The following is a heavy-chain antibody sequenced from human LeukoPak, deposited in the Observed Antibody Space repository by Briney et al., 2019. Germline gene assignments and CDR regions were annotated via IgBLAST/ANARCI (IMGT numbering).Heavy chain of an antibody. Sequence: GGSLRLSCAASGFTFSPLGMNWVRQAPGRGLEWVSYISSGTSTTYYADSVKGRFTISRDNAKNSLYLQMNSLRDEDTAVYYCARGRGLTLSYHYFDSWGQGTLVTVSS. V-gene: IGHV3-48*02. J-gene: IGHJ4*02. CDR2: ISSGTSTT. CDR1: GFTFSPLG. CDR3: ARGRGLTLSYHYFDS. D-gene: IGHD3-10*01.